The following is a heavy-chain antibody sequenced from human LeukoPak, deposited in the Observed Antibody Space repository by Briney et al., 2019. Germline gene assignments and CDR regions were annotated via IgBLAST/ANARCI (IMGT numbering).Heavy chain of an antibody. V-gene: IGHV4-4*07. J-gene: IGHJ5*02. D-gene: IGHD1-26*01. CDR3: ARGGRYRWFDP. CDR2: IYPSGTT. CDR1: DDSISDXX. Sequence: VSDDSISDXXXXXIXXXAGMXXEWIGRIYPSGTTNYNPSLKSRVTMSLDTSKTQFSLKLYSVTAADTAVYYCARGGRYRWFDPWGQGILVTVSS.